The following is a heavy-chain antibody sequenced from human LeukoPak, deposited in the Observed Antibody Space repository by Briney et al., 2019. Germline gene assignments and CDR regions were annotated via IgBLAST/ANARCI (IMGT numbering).Heavy chain of an antibody. CDR1: GGSISSSSYY. CDR3: ARLFSSSWYRGAFDL. V-gene: IGHV4-39*01. CDR2: IYYSGNT. J-gene: IGHJ3*01. D-gene: IGHD6-13*01. Sequence: PSETLSLTCTVSGGSISSSSYYWGWIRQPPGKGLEGIGSIYYSGNTYYNPSLKSRVTISVDTSKNQFSLKVSSVTAADTAVYYCARLFSSSWYRGAFDLWGQGTMVTVSS.